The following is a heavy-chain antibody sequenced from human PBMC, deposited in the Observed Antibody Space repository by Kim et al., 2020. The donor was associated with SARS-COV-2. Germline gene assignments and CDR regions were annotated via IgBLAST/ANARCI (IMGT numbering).Heavy chain of an antibody. V-gene: IGHV1-24*01. D-gene: IGHD1-26*01. J-gene: IGHJ4*02. Sequence: TIYAQKFQGRVTMTEDTSTDTAYMELSSLRSEDTAVYYCAYSGSYSDFDYWGQGTLVTVSS. CDR2: T. CDR3: AYSGSYSDFDY.